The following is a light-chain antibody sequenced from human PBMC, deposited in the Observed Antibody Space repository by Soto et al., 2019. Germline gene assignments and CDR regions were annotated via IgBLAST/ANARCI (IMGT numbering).Light chain of an antibody. CDR3: QQRSNWSIT. J-gene: IGKJ5*01. CDR2: DAS. Sequence: EIVFTRSPANLSLSPGVRGTLSPRASQSVSSYLAWYQQKPGQAPRLLIYDASNRATGIPARFSGSGSGTDFTLTISSLEPEDFAVYYCQQRSNWSITFGQGTRLEIK. CDR1: QSVSSY. V-gene: IGKV3-11*01.